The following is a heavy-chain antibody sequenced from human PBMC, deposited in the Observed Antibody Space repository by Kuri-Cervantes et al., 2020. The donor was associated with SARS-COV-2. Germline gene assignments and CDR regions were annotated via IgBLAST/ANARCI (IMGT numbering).Heavy chain of an antibody. D-gene: IGHD3-10*01. V-gene: IGHV3-23*01. J-gene: IGHJ5*02. CDR2: ISYHGHDT. CDR3: AKGFMEIPPTRYYDP. Sequence: GESLKISCAASGFTFSNYAMSWVRQAPGKGLEWVSVISYHGHDTYYADSVKGRFTISRDSPKDTLYLQMNSLRAEDTAIYYCAKGFMEIPPTRYYDPWGQGTLVTVSS. CDR1: GFTFSNYA.